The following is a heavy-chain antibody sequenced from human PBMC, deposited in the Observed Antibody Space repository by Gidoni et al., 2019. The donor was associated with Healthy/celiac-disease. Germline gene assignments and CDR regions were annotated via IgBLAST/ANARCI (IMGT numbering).Heavy chain of an antibody. V-gene: IGHV3-30*07. J-gene: IGHJ4*02. Sequence: GRFTISRDNSKNTLYLQMNSLRAEDTAVYYCARSIAAAAFFDYWGQGTLVTVSS. D-gene: IGHD6-13*01. CDR3: ARSIAAAAFFDY.